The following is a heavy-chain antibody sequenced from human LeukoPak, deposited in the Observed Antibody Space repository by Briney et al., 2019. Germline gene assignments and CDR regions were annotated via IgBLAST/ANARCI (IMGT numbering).Heavy chain of an antibody. CDR3: ARDSYTSGVSHYYYYMDV. D-gene: IGHD3-16*01. V-gene: IGHV4-39*07. CDR1: GVSISSSSYY. CDR2: IYHSGST. Sequence: SETLSLTCTVSGVSISSSSYYWGWIRQPPGKGLEWIGEIYHSGSTNYNPSLKSRVTMSVDTSKNQFSLKLSSVTAADTAVYYCARDSYTSGVSHYYYYMDVWGKGTTVTISS. J-gene: IGHJ6*03.